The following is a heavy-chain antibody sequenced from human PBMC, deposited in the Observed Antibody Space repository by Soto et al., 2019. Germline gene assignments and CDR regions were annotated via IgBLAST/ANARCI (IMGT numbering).Heavy chain of an antibody. J-gene: IGHJ3*02. CDR3: ARPSSSGYSDAFDI. CDR1: GGSIRSGSYY. V-gene: IGHV4-39*01. D-gene: IGHD3-22*01. Sequence: QLQLQESGPGLVWPSETLSLTCTVSGGSIRSGSYYWGWIRQPPGKGLEWIGSIYYTGSTYYNPSLKSLVTISVDTSKNQFSLRLTSVTAADTAVYYCARPSSSGYSDAFDIWGQGTMVTVSS. CDR2: IYYTGST.